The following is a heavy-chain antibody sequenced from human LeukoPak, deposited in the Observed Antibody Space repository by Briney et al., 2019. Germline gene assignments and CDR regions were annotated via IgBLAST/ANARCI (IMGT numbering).Heavy chain of an antibody. Sequence: PGGSLRLSCAASGFTFRRSDMQWVRQTPGKGLEWVAFIRYDGNEIYYADSVKGRFTISRDNSRNTLYLQMNSLRAEDTAVYYCARSRDTAMVIDYYMDVWGKGTTVTISS. CDR2: IRYDGNEI. J-gene: IGHJ6*03. CDR3: ARSRDTAMVIDYYMDV. V-gene: IGHV3-33*01. D-gene: IGHD5-18*01. CDR1: GFTFRRSD.